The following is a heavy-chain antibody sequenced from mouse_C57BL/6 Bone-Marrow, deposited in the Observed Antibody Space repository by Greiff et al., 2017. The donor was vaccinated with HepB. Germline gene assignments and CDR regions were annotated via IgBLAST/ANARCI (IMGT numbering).Heavy chain of an antibody. V-gene: IGHV5-6*02. Sequence: DVKLVESGGDLVKSGGSLKLSCAASGFTFSSYGMSWVRQTPDKRLEWVATISSGGSYTYYPDSVKGRFTISRDNAKNTLYLQMSSLKSEDTAMYYCASRLHGAWFAYWGQGTLVTVSA. CDR1: GFTFSSYG. CDR3: ASRLHGAWFAY. J-gene: IGHJ3*01. D-gene: IGHD2-4*01. CDR2: ISSGGSYT.